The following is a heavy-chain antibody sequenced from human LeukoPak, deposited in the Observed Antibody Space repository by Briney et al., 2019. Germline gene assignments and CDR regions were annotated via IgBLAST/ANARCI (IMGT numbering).Heavy chain of an antibody. V-gene: IGHV4-59*01. CDR2: IYYSGST. CDR1: GGSISSYY. CDR3: ARDSPVGVVPYYYYMDV. J-gene: IGHJ6*03. D-gene: IGHD3-3*01. Sequence: SETLSLTCTVSGGSISSYYWSWIRQPPGKGLEWIGYIYYSGSTNYNPSLKSRVTISVDTSKNQFSLKLSSVTAADTAVYYCARDSPVGVVPYYYYMDVWGKGTTVTVSS.